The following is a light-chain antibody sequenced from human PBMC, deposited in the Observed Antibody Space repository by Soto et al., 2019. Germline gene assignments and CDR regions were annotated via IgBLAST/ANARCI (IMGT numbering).Light chain of an antibody. CDR3: QQYNSYPWT. J-gene: IGKJ2*02. CDR1: QTINSW. CDR2: KAS. V-gene: IGKV1-5*03. Sequence: DIQMTQSPSTLSASVRDRVTITCRASQTINSWLAWYQQKPGKAPKLLIYKASSLESGVPSRFSGSGSGTEFTLTISSLQPDDFATYYCQQYNSYPWTFGQWTKLEIK.